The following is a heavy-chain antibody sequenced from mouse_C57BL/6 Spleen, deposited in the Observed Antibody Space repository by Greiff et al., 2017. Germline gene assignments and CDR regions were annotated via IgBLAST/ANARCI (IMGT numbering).Heavy chain of an antibody. V-gene: IGHV1-18*01. CDR2: INPNNGGT. J-gene: IGHJ4*01. Sequence: EVQLQQSGPELVKPGASVKIPCKASGYTFTDYNMDWVKQSHGKSLEWIGDINPNNGGTIYNQKFKGKATLTVEKSSSTAYMELRSLTSEDTAVYYCARGVSYEAMDYWGQGTSVTVSS. D-gene: IGHD3-3*01. CDR1: GYTFTDYN. CDR3: ARGVSYEAMDY.